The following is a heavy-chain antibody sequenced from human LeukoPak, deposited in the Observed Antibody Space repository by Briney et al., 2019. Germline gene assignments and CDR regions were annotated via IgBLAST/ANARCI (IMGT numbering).Heavy chain of an antibody. CDR3: AKDILRETLAVAGAFDY. Sequence: PGGSLRLSCAASGFTFDDYAMHWVRQAPGKGLEWVSGISWNSGSIGYADSVKGRFTISRDNAKNSLYLQMNSLRAEDTALYYCAKDILRETLAVAGAFDYWGQGTLVTVSS. CDR1: GFTFDDYA. CDR2: ISWNSGSI. D-gene: IGHD6-19*01. J-gene: IGHJ4*02. V-gene: IGHV3-9*01.